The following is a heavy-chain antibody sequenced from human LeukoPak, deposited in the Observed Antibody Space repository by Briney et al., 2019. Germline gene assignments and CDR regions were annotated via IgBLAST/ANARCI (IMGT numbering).Heavy chain of an antibody. D-gene: IGHD3-22*01. CDR2: ISSSGSTI. CDR3: VRDHHRRLYDSQARGTFDI. V-gene: IGHV3-48*03. Sequence: GGSLRLSCAASGFTFSSYEMNWVRQAPGKGLEWVSYISSSGSTIYYADSVKGRFTISRDNAKNSLYLQMNSLRAEDTAVYYCVRDHHRRLYDSQARGTFDIWGQGTMVTVSS. J-gene: IGHJ3*02. CDR1: GFTFSSYE.